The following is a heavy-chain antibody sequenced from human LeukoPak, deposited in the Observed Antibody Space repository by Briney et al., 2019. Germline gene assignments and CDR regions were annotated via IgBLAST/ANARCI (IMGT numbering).Heavy chain of an antibody. Sequence: GGSLRLSCAASGFTFSDYYMSWIRQAPGKGPEWVSSISGNTRYVYYADSVRGRFTISRDNAKNSLYLQMDSLRAEDTAVYYCAIGNRAMDLYWGQGTLVTVSS. V-gene: IGHV3-11*06. D-gene: IGHD5-18*01. CDR3: AIGNRAMDLY. J-gene: IGHJ4*02. CDR1: GFTFSDYY. CDR2: ISGNTRYV.